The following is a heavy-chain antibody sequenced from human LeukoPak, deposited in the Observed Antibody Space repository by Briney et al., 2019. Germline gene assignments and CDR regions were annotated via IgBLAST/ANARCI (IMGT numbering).Heavy chain of an antibody. CDR3: ARTRDYGSGSFRWRHFDF. Sequence: PGGSLTLSCPASGLTFSNYGMHWVRQAPCKELDGVAGISYDGSNQGYADSVKGRFTISRDNSKNTLYLQMNSLRTEDTAVYYCARTRDYGSGSFRWRHFDFWGQGTLVTVYS. V-gene: IGHV3-30*03. D-gene: IGHD3-10*01. CDR2: ISYDGSNQ. J-gene: IGHJ4*02. CDR1: GLTFSNYG.